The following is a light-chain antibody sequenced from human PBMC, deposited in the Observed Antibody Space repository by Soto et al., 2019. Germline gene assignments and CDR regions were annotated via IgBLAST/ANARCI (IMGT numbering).Light chain of an antibody. Sequence: EIVLTQSPGTLSLSPGERATLSCRASQSVSSSYLAWYQRKPGQAPRLLIYGESSRATGNPDRFSGSGSGTDFTLTISRLEPEDFAVYYCQQYGSSPTFGGGTKVEIK. V-gene: IGKV3-20*01. J-gene: IGKJ4*01. CDR3: QQYGSSPT. CDR2: GES. CDR1: QSVSSSY.